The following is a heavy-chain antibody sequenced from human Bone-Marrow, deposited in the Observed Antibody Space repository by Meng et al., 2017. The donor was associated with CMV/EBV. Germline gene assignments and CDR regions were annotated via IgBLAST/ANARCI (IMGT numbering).Heavy chain of an antibody. CDR2: IYSGGST. D-gene: IGHD2-2*01. V-gene: IGHV3-66*01. CDR3: ARDGDIVVIGMDV. J-gene: IGHJ6*02. CDR1: GFTVSSNY. Sequence: GESLKISCAASGFTVSSNYMSWVRQAPGKGLEWVSVIYSGGSTYYADSVKGRFTISRDNAKNSLYLQMNSLRAEDTAVYYCARDGDIVVIGMDVWGQGTTVTVSS.